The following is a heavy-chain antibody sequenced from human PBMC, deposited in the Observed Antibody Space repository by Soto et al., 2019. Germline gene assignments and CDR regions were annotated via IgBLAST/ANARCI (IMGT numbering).Heavy chain of an antibody. V-gene: IGHV4-30-2*01. CDR1: GGSISSGGYS. D-gene: IGHD3-10*01. CDR2: IYQSGST. Sequence: PSEMLSLTCAVPGGSISSGGYSWSWIRQPPGKGLEWIGYIYQSGSTTYNPSLKSRLTISLDRSKNEVSLKLTSVTAADTAVSYCTSDYTLRSYRFDYWGRGILVTV. J-gene: IGHJ4*02. CDR3: TSDYTLRSYRFDY.